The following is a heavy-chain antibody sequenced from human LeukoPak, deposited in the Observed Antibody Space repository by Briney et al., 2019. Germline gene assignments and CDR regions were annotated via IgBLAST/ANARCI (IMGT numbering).Heavy chain of an antibody. V-gene: IGHV1-69*04. D-gene: IGHD7-27*01. CDR2: IIPILGIA. CDR3: ARDSDLGNWFDP. CDR1: GGTFSSYA. Sequence: SVKVSCKASGGTFSSYAISWVRQAPGQGLEWMGRIIPILGIANYAQKFQGRVTLTADKSTSTAYMELSSLRSEDTAVYYCARDSDLGNWFDPWGQGTLVTVSS. J-gene: IGHJ5*02.